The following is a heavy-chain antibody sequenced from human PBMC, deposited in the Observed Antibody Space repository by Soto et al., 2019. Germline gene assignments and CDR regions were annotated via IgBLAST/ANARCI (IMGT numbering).Heavy chain of an antibody. J-gene: IGHJ6*02. CDR2: IYYSGST. V-gene: IGHV4-31*03. CDR3: APLSVSLSGPYGTHV. CDR1: GGSISSGGYY. Sequence: SETLSLTCTVSGGSISSGGYYWSWIRQHPGKGLEWIGYIYYSGSTYYNPSLKSRVTLSVDTSKNQFSVRLNSVTAADTAVYYCAPLSVSLSGPYGTHVWGQGTTVTVSS. D-gene: IGHD2-15*01.